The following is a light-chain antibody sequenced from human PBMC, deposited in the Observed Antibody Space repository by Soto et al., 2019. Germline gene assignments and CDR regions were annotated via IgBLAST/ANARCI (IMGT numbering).Light chain of an antibody. J-gene: IGKJ2*01. Sequence: DIQMTQSPSSLSASVGDRVTITCRASQSISSYLNWYQQKPGKAPKLLIYDASTLESGVPSRFSGSGSGTEFTLTISSLQPDDFATYYCQQEYTFGRGTKLEIK. CDR1: QSISSY. V-gene: IGKV1-39*01. CDR2: DAS. CDR3: QQEYT.